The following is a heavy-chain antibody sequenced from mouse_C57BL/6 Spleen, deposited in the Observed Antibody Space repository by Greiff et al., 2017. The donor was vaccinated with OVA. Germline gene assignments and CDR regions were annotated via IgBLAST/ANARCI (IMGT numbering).Heavy chain of an antibody. CDR3: ARGKDYYSNSDWYFDV. D-gene: IGHD2-5*01. Sequence: EVKLVESGPGLVKPSQSLSLTCSVTGYSITSGYYWNWIRQFPGNKLEWMGYISYDGSNNYNPSLKNRISITRDTSKNQFFLKLNSVTTEDTATYYCARGKDYYSNSDWYFDVWGTGTTVTVSS. V-gene: IGHV3-6*01. CDR2: ISYDGSN. CDR1: GYSITSGYY. J-gene: IGHJ1*03.